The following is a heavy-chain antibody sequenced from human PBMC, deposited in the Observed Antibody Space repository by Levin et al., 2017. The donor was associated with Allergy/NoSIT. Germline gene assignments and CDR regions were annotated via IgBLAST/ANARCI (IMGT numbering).Heavy chain of an antibody. D-gene: IGHD4-17*01. Sequence: PSETLSLTCAVYGGSFSGYYWSWIRQPPGKGLEWIGEINHGGSTKYNPSLKSRVIISLDTSKNQFSLKLISVTAADTAVYYCVRARVKKANYGDYGPRDYGMDVWGQGTTVTVSS. J-gene: IGHJ6*02. CDR2: INHGGST. V-gene: IGHV4-34*01. CDR1: GGSFSGYY. CDR3: VRARVKKANYGDYGPRDYGMDV.